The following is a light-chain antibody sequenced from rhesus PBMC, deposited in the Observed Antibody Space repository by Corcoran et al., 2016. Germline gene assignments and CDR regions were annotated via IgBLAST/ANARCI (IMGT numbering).Light chain of an antibody. J-gene: IGKJ2*01. CDR1: QSISSW. Sequence: DIQMTQSPSSLSASVGDTVTITCRASQSISSWLDWYQQKPGKAPKLLNDKASSLQSGVPSRFSGRGSGTDFTLTISSLQPEDFATYYCLQYSSSPYSFGQGTKVEIK. CDR3: LQYSSSPYS. V-gene: IGKV1-22*01. CDR2: KAS.